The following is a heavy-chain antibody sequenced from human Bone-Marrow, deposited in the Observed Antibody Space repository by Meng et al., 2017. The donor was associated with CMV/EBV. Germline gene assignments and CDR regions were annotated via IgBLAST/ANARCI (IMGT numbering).Heavy chain of an antibody. CDR2: LYWDGDK. V-gene: IGHV2-5*02. D-gene: IGHD2-21*01. CDR1: GFSLSTSGVV. J-gene: IGHJ4*02. Sequence: QITLKESGPTLVKPTQTLTLTCTFPGFSLSTSGVVVGWIRQPPGKALECLALLYWDGDKRYSPSLKNRLTITKDTSKNQVVLTMTNMDPMDTATYYCVHRRTSTSAYSDWGQGTLVTVSS. CDR3: VHRRTSTSAYSD.